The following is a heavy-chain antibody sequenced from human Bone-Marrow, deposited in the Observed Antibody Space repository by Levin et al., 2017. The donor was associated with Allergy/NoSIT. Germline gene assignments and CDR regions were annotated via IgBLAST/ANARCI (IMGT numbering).Heavy chain of an antibody. Sequence: WGSLRLSCAASGFTFGSSWMTRVRQPPGKGLEWVANIKKDGSEKHFADSVKGRFTISRDNAKKSLYLQMDSLRAEDTAVYYSARASSPTYYSDSGSNYLDAFDIWGQGRMVTVSS. CDR1: GFTFGSSW. J-gene: IGHJ3*02. V-gene: IGHV3-7*01. CDR3: ARASSPTYYSDSGSNYLDAFDI. D-gene: IGHD3-22*01. CDR2: IKKDGSEK.